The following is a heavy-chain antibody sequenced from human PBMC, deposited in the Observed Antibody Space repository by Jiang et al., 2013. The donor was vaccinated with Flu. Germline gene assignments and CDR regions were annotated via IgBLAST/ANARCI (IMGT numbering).Heavy chain of an antibody. J-gene: IGHJ4*02. V-gene: IGHV4-59*01. Sequence: GLVKPSETLSLTCIVSGASIRSYYWTWIRQPPGKGLEWIGYIYYTGNTNYNPSLKSRVTMSVDTSKNQFSLKMASVTAADTAVYYCANYNGGPVVWGQGILVTVSS. CDR3: ANYNGGPVV. CDR2: IYYTGNT. D-gene: IGHD2-15*01. CDR1: GASIRSYY.